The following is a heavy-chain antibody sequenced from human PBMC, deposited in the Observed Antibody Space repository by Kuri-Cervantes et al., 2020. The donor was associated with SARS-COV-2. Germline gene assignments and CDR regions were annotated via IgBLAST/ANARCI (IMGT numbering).Heavy chain of an antibody. D-gene: IGHD3-10*01. CDR2: IRYDGKNE. J-gene: IGHJ6*03. CDR1: GFSLTNYA. CDR3: ATGAANSYMDV. Sequence: GGSLRLSCGASGFSLTNYAIHWVRQAPGKGLEWVSVIRYDGKNEYYAGSVKGRFNISRDTSKNTVSLHMNSLRAEDTAMYYCATGAANSYMDVWGRGTTVTVSS. V-gene: IGHV3-33*08.